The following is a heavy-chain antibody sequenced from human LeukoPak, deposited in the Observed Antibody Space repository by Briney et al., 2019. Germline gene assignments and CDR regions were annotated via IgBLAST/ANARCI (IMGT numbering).Heavy chain of an antibody. CDR1: GYTFTRYY. CDR2: INPSGGST. D-gene: IGHD6-19*01. V-gene: IGHV1-46*01. Sequence: GASVKVSCKASGYTFTRYYIHWVRQAPGQGPEWMGMINPSGGSTTYAQRFQGRVTMTRDMSTSTVFMELSSLRSEDTAVYYCARGGEGPRLAGPFWGQGTLVTVSS. J-gene: IGHJ4*02. CDR3: ARGGEGPRLAGPF.